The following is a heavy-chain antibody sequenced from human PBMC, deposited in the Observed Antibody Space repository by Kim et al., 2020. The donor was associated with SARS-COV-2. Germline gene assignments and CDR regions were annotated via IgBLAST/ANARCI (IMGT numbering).Heavy chain of an antibody. CDR2: ISYDGSNK. J-gene: IGHJ4*02. V-gene: IGHV3-30*18. CDR1: GFTFNTYG. CDR3: AKSFSGSYFGYDY. D-gene: IGHD1-26*01. Sequence: PGGSLRLSCAASGFTFNTYGMHWVRQAPGKGLEWVAVISYDGSNKYYADSVKGRFTISRDNSKNTLYLQMNSLRIEDTAVYYCAKSFSGSYFGYDYWGQGTLVTVSS.